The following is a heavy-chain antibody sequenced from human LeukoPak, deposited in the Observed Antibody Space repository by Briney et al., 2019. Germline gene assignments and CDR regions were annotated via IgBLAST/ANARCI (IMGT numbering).Heavy chain of an antibody. CDR2: IYYSGST. Sequence: SETPSLTCTVSGGSISRYYWSWIRQPPGKGLEWIGYIYYSGSTNYNPSLKSRVTISVDTSKNQFSLKLSSVTAADTAVYYCARRRSSGWYGIDYWGQGTLVTVSS. V-gene: IGHV4-59*08. CDR1: GGSISRYY. D-gene: IGHD6-19*01. CDR3: ARRRSSGWYGIDY. J-gene: IGHJ4*02.